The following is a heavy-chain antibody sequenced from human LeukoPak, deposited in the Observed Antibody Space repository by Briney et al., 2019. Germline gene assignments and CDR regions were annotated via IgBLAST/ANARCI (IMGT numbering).Heavy chain of an antibody. CDR1: GYTFTGYY. CDR3: ARVQCSSTSCYDWFDP. Sequence: GASVKVSCKASGYTFTGYYMHWVRQAPGQGLEWMGWINPNSGGTNYAQKFQGRVTMTRDTSISTAYMELSRLRSGDTAVYYCARVQCSSTSCYDWFDPWGQGTLVTISS. D-gene: IGHD2-2*01. J-gene: IGHJ5*02. V-gene: IGHV1-2*02. CDR2: INPNSGGT.